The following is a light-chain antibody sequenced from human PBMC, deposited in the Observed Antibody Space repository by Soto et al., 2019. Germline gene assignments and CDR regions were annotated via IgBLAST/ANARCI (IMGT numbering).Light chain of an antibody. J-gene: IGKJ1*01. Sequence: DIQMTQSPSTLSASVGDRATITCRASQSISSWLAWYQQKPGKAPKLLIYKASSLESGVPSRFSGSGSGTEFTLTISSLQPDDLATYYCQQYNSYSWTFGQGTKVEIK. V-gene: IGKV1-5*03. CDR1: QSISSW. CDR3: QQYNSYSWT. CDR2: KAS.